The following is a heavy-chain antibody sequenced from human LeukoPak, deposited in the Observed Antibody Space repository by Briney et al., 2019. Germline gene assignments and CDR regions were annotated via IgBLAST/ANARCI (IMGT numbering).Heavy chain of an antibody. CDR1: GFTFSSYA. CDR3: ARDTLWFGESPGDY. CDR2: ISGSGGST. J-gene: IGHJ4*02. V-gene: IGHV3-23*01. D-gene: IGHD3-10*01. Sequence: PGGSLRLSCAASGFTFSSYAMSWVRQAPGKGLEWVSAISGSGGSTYYADSVKGRFSISRDNSKNSLYLQMNSLRAEDTAVYYCARDTLWFGESPGDYWGQGTLVTVSS.